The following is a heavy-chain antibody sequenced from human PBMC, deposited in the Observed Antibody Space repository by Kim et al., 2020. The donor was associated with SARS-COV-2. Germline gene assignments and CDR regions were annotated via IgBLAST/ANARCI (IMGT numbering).Heavy chain of an antibody. Sequence: SETLSLTCTVSGGSISSGGYYWSWIRQHPGKGLEWIGYIYYSGSTYYNPSLKSRVTISVDTSKNQFSLKLSSVTAADTDVYYCARAQITMIVVVNAFDIWGQGTMVTVSS. CDR1: GGSISSGGYY. CDR2: IYYSGST. D-gene: IGHD3-22*01. CDR3: ARAQITMIVVVNAFDI. V-gene: IGHV4-31*03. J-gene: IGHJ3*02.